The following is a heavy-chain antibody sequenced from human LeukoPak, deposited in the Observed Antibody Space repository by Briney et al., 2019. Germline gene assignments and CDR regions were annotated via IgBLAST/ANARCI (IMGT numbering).Heavy chain of an antibody. V-gene: IGHV3-11*01. J-gene: IGHJ4*02. CDR3: ARDLRRDCSTTTCYAFDY. CDR2: ISSSGSTI. Sequence: GGSLRLSCAASGFTFSDYYMSWIRQAPGKGLEWVSYISSSGSTIYYADSVKGRFTISRDNAKNSPYLQMNSLRADDTAVYYCARDLRRDCSTTTCYAFDYWGQGTLVTVSS. CDR1: GFTFSDYY. D-gene: IGHD2-2*01.